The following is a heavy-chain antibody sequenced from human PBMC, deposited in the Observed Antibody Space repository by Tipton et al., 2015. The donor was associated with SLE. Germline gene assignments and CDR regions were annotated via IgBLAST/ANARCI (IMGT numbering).Heavy chain of an antibody. V-gene: IGHV3-30*04. CDR1: GFNFNNFA. CDR2: ISDDGTKN. J-gene: IGHJ5*02. D-gene: IGHD6-13*01. Sequence: SLRLSCAGSGFNFNNFAMHWVRQAPGKGLEWVALISDDGTKNNYVESVKGRFTISRDNSKNTLYLQMNSLRAEDTAVYYCASRLGSWYGIDPWGQGTLVTVSS. CDR3: ASRLGSWYGIDP.